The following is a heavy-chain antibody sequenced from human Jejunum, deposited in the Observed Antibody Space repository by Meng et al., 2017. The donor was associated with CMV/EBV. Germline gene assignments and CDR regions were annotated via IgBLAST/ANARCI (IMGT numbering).Heavy chain of an antibody. Sequence: SGFTFADYAMHWVRLVPGKGLEWVSGISWNSVTLHYADSVKGRFIVSRDNAKHSLYLQMNSLRVDDTAIYFCAKSCAPEGISCYSSWGQGTLVTVSS. J-gene: IGHJ5*02. CDR2: ISWNSVTL. V-gene: IGHV3-9*01. CDR3: AKSCAPEGISCYSS. D-gene: IGHD2-2*02. CDR1: GFTFADYA.